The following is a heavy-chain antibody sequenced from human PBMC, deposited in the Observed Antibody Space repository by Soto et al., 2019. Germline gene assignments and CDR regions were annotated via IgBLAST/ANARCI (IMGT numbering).Heavy chain of an antibody. J-gene: IGHJ4*02. CDR3: ARLGFPGAIYFDS. CDR2: IYPGDSET. V-gene: IGHV5-51*01. CDR1: GYNFTTFW. Sequence: PGESLKISCKGSGYNFTTFWIGWVRQVPGKGLGWMGIIYPGDSETKYSPDFEGQVTISADRSTNTAYLQWRSLRASDTAMYYCARLGFPGAIYFDSWGLGTLVTVPQ.